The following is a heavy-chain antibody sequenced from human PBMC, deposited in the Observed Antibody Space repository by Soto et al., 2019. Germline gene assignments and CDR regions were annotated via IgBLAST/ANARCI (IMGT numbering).Heavy chain of an antibody. CDR3: ARERSPPGPDYYDSSGYYILDY. J-gene: IGHJ4*02. Sequence: GGSLGLSCAASGFTFSSYAMHWVRQAPGKGLEWVAVISYDGSNKYYADSVKGRFTISRDNSKNTLYLQMNSLRAEDTAVYYCARERSPPGPDYYDSSGYYILDYWGQGTLVTVSS. CDR2: ISYDGSNK. CDR1: GFTFSSYA. V-gene: IGHV3-30-3*01. D-gene: IGHD3-22*01.